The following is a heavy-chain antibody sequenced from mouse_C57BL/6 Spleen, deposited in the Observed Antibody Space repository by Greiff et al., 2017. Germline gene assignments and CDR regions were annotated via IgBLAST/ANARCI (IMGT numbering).Heavy chain of an antibody. Sequence: EVQLVESGAELVRPGASVKLSCTASGFNIKDDYMHWVKQRPEQGLEWIGWIDPENGDTEYASKFQGKATITADTSSNTAYLQLSSLTSEDTAVYYCTTWRGAYAMDYWGQGTSVTVSS. CDR3: TTWRGAYAMDY. V-gene: IGHV14-4*01. CDR1: GFNIKDDY. J-gene: IGHJ4*01. CDR2: IDPENGDT.